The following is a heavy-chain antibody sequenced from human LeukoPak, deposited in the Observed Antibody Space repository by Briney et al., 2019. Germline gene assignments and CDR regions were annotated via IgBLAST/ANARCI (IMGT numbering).Heavy chain of an antibody. J-gene: IGHJ4*02. CDR3: AASGAMAPYYFDY. CDR2: ISYDGSNQ. CDR1: GFNFGAYA. Sequence: PGRSLRLSCAASGFNFGAYAMHWVRQSPGKGLDWVALISYDGSNQWYADSVKGRFTVSRDSSKNTLYLQMNSLRAEDTAVYYCAASGAMAPYYFDYWGQGTLVTVSS. V-gene: IGHV3-30*04. D-gene: IGHD5-18*01.